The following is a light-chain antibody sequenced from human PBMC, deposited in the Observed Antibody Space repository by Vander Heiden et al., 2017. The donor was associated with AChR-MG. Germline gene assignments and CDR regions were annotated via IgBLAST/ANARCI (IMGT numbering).Light chain of an antibody. J-gene: IGLJ3*02. V-gene: IGLV2-14*01. CDR3: SSYTSSSTQV. Sequence: QSALTQPASVSGSPGQSITISCTGTSSDVGGYNYVSWYQQHPGKAPKLMIYDVSKRPSGVSNRFSGSKSGNTASLTISGLQAEDEADYYCSSYTSSSTQVFCGGTKLTVL. CDR2: DVS. CDR1: SSDVGGYNY.